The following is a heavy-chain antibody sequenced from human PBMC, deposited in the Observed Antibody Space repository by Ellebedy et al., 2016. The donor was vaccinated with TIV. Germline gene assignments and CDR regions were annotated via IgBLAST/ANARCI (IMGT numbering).Heavy chain of an antibody. CDR3: AREGRYNWNDGNY. J-gene: IGHJ4*02. CDR2: IYYSGRT. V-gene: IGHV4-39*07. CDR1: GGSISRSSYY. Sequence: GSLRLXCTVSGGSISRSSYYWGWIRQPPGKGLEWIGNIYYSGRTSYNPSLKSRVTISVDTSKNQFSLKLSSVTAADTAVYYCAREGRYNWNDGNYWGQGTLVTVSS. D-gene: IGHD1-1*01.